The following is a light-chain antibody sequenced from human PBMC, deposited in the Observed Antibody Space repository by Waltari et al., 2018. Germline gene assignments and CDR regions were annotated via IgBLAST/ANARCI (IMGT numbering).Light chain of an antibody. CDR1: EDTNTW. CDR3: QHYKNFPLT. CDR2: DAA. J-gene: IGKJ4*01. Sequence: DVQMTQSPSTLSASVGDRVTITCRASEDTNTWLAWYQQKPGKAPKLLISDAASLKSGVPSRFSGSGSGTDFTLTITSMQPDDFATYYCQHYKNFPLTFGGGTNVEV. V-gene: IGKV1-5*01.